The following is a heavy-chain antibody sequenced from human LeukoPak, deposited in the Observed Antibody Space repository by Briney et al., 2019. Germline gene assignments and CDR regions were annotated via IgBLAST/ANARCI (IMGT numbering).Heavy chain of an antibody. CDR1: GYSFTNYW. CDR3: ARHWNYYGSAEGGDAFDI. V-gene: IGHV5-51*01. Sequence: KPGESLKISCKGSGYSFTNYWVAWVRQMPGKGLEWMGIIFPGDSDTRYSPSFQGQVTISADKSVSTAYLQWSSLKASDTAVYYCARHWNYYGSAEGGDAFDIWGQGTMVTVSS. D-gene: IGHD3-10*01. CDR2: IFPGDSDT. J-gene: IGHJ3*02.